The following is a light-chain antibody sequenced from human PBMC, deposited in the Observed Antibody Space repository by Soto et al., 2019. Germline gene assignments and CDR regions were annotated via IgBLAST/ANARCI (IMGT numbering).Light chain of an antibody. CDR2: GAS. Sequence: EIVLTQSPGTLSLSPGERATLSSRACLCVIGDDLSWYQQKLCQTPRLLIYGASSRATGIPDRFSGSWSVTDFTLTISRLEPKDFAMYYCQHYVISPSFGQGTKVDIK. J-gene: IGKJ1*01. CDR3: QHYVISPS. V-gene: IGKV3-20*01. CDR1: LCVIGDD.